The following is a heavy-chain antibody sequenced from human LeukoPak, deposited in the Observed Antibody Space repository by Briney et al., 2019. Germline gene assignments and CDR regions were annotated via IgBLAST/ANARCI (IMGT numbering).Heavy chain of an antibody. Sequence: MASETLSLTCTVSGVSISSYYWSWVRQPPGKGLEWIGYIYYSGSTNYNPSLKSRVTISVDTSKNQFSLKLSSVTAADTAVYYCARDLGYCSSTSCYHAFDIWGRGTMVTVSS. J-gene: IGHJ3*02. CDR1: GVSISSYY. CDR2: IYYSGST. V-gene: IGHV4-59*01. CDR3: ARDLGYCSSTSCYHAFDI. D-gene: IGHD2-2*01.